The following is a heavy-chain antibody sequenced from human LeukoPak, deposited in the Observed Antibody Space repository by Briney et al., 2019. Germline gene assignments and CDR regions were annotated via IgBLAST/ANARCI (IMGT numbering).Heavy chain of an antibody. V-gene: IGHV4-4*02. D-gene: IGHD5-18*01. CDR2: ISHVGST. Sequence: PSETLSLTCTVSGDSISNGNWWNWVRLPPGKGLDWIGEISHVGSTKYSPSLKDRVTISKDNSKNQFSLKLNSVTAADTAVYYCARGSLVSKDIQLWLRYYYYGMDVWGQGTTVTVSS. CDR1: GDSISNGNW. CDR3: ARGSLVSKDIQLWLRYYYYGMDV. J-gene: IGHJ6*02.